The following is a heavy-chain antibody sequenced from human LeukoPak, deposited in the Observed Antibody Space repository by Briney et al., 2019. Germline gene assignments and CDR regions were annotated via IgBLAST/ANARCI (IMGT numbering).Heavy chain of an antibody. Sequence: SETLSLTSTRSGGSISNYYWSWIRQPPGKGLEWIGNIFYSGSTNYNPSLKSRVTISLDTSKNQFSLKLTSVSAADTAVYYCAREGGSYYHWFDPWGQGTLVTVSS. D-gene: IGHD1-26*01. CDR2: IFYSGST. J-gene: IGHJ5*02. CDR3: AREGGSYYHWFDP. V-gene: IGHV4-59*01. CDR1: GGSISNYY.